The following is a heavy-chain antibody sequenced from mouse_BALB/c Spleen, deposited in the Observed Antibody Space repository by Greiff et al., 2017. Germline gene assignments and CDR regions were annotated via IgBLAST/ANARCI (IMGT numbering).Heavy chain of an antibody. CDR3: ARERYDYDQGFAY. V-gene: IGHV5-17*02. CDR2: ISSGSSTI. D-gene: IGHD2-4*01. CDR1: GFTFSSFG. J-gene: IGHJ3*01. Sequence: DVMLVESGGGLVQPGGSRKLSCAASGFTFSSFGMHWVRQAPEKGLEWVAYISSGSSTIYYADTVKGRFTISRDNPKNTLFLQMTSLRSEDTAMYYCARERYDYDQGFAYWGQGTLVTVSA.